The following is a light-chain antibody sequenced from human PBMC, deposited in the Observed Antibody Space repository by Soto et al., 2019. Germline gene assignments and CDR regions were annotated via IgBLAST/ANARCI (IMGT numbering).Light chain of an antibody. J-gene: IGKJ3*01. CDR2: AAS. Sequence: DIQMTQSPSSVSALIGDRVTITCRASEPIDRYLSWYQQRPGKAPRVLIIAASDLQIGVPSRFSCSGSGTSFTLTISSLQSEDFATYYCQRTYNAPFTFGPRPKVELK. CDR1: EPIDRY. V-gene: IGKV1-39*01. CDR3: QRTYNAPFT.